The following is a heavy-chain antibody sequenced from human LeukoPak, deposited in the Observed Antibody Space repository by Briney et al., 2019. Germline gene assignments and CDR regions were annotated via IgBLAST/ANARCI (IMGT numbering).Heavy chain of an antibody. CDR2: INHSGST. V-gene: IGHV4-34*01. CDR1: GGSFSGYY. J-gene: IGHJ5*02. D-gene: IGHD3-10*01. CDR3: ARGTVRGVIGNWFDP. Sequence: SETLSLTCAVYGGSFSGYYWSWIRQPPGKGLEWIGEINHSGSTNYNPSLKSRVTISVDTSKNQFSLKLSSVTAEDTAVYYCARGTVRGVIGNWFDPWGQGTLVTVSS.